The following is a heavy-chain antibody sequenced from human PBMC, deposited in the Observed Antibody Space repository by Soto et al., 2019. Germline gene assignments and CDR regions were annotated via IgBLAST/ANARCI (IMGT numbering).Heavy chain of an antibody. CDR3: ASSNRTGTTRSLYYGMDV. CDR2: INPSGGST. D-gene: IGHD1-7*01. Sequence: ASVKVSWKASGYTFTSYYMHWVRQAPGQGLEWMGIINPSGGSTSYAQKFQGRVTMTRDTSTSTVYMELGSLRSEDTAVYYCASSNRTGTTRSLYYGMDVWGQGTTVTGSS. V-gene: IGHV1-46*01. J-gene: IGHJ6*02. CDR1: GYTFTSYY.